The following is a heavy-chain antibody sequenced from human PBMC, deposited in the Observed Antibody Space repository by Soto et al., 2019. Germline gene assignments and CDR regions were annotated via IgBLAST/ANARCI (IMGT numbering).Heavy chain of an antibody. J-gene: IGHJ3*02. CDR2: ISGSGGST. CDR3: AKSSSPVPYDAFDI. V-gene: IGHV3-23*01. CDR1: GFTFSGYA. D-gene: IGHD6-6*01. Sequence: GGSLRLSFAASGFTFSGYAMIWVRQAPGKGLEWVSAISGSGGSTYYADSVKGRFTISRDNSKNTLYLQMNSLRAEDTAVYYCAKSSSPVPYDAFDIWCQGTMVTVS.